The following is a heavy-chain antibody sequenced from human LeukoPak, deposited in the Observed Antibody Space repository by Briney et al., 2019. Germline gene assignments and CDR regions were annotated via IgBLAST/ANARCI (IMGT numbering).Heavy chain of an antibody. CDR2: IYYSGST. CDR3: ASAHGYSSSWYVV. V-gene: IGHV4-59*12. D-gene: IGHD6-13*01. J-gene: IGHJ4*02. Sequence: PSETLSLTSTVSGGSISSYYWSWIRQPPGKGLEWIGYIYYSGSTNYNPSLKSRVTISVDTSKNQFSLKLSSVTAADTAVYYCASAHGYSSSWYVVWGQGTLVTVSS. CDR1: GGSISSYY.